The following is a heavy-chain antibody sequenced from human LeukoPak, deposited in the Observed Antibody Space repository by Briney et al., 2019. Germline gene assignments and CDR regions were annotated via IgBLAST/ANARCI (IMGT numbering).Heavy chain of an antibody. Sequence: PSETLSLTCTVSGGSIISYYWSWIRQPPGKGLEWIGYIYYSGGTNYNPSLKSRLTISVDTSKNQFSLKLSSVTAADTAVYYCARHVFSTYSGSSQAYYYYYMDVWGKGTTVTISS. CDR1: GGSIISYY. CDR3: ARHVFSTYSGSSQAYYYYYMDV. D-gene: IGHD1-26*01. V-gene: IGHV4-59*08. CDR2: IYYSGGT. J-gene: IGHJ6*03.